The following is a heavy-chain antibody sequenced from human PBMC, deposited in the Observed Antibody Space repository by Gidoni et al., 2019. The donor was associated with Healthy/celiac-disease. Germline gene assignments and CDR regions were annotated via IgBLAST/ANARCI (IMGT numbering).Heavy chain of an antibody. V-gene: IGHV1-69*01. D-gene: IGHD5-12*01. Sequence: QVQLVQSGAEVKKPGSSVQVSCKASGGTFSSYAISWVRQAPGQGLEWMGGIIPIFGTANYAQKFQGRVTITADESTSTAYMELSSLRSEDTAVYYCARAKMATIHNYYYGMDVWGQGTTVTVSS. CDR2: IIPIFGTA. CDR1: GGTFSSYA. CDR3: ARAKMATIHNYYYGMDV. J-gene: IGHJ6*02.